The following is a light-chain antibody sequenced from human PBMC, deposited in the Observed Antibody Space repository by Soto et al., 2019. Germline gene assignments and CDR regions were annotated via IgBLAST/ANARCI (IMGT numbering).Light chain of an antibody. CDR3: QKYNSALWT. V-gene: IGKV1-27*01. CDR1: QGISNY. Sequence: DIQMTQSPSSLSASVGDRVTITCLASQGISNYLAWYQQKPGKVPKLLIYAASSLQSGVPSLFSVIGSVTDFTLTISSLKPEDVATYYCQKYNSALWTFGQGTKVEIK. J-gene: IGKJ1*01. CDR2: AAS.